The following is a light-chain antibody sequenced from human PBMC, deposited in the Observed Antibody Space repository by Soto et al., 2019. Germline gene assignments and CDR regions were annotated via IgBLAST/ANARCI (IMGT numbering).Light chain of an antibody. CDR2: WAS. CDR1: QSVLYSSNNKNY. CDR3: QQYYSTPPIP. Sequence: DIVMTQSPDSLAVSLGERATINCKSSQSVLYSSNNKNYLAWYQQKPGQPTKLLIYWASTRESGVPDRFSGSGSGTDFTLTISSLQAEDVAVYYCQQYYSTPPIPFGQGTRLEI. V-gene: IGKV4-1*01. J-gene: IGKJ5*01.